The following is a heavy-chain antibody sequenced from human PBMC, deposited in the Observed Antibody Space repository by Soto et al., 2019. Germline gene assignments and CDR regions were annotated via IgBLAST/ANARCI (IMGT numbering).Heavy chain of an antibody. V-gene: IGHV1-3*01. D-gene: IGHD1-26*01. CDR2: INAGNGNT. CDR1: GYTFTSCA. CDR3: ARDGPGARQRYYYYYGMDV. J-gene: IGHJ6*02. Sequence: ASVKVSCKASGYTFTSCAMHWVRQAPGQRLEWMGWINAGNGNTKYSQKFQGRVTITRDTSASTAYMELSSLRSEDTAVYYCARDGPGARQRYYYYYGMDVWGQGTTVTVSS.